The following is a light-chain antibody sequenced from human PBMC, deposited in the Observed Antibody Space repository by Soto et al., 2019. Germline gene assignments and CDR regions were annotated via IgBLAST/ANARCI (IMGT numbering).Light chain of an antibody. CDR3: QQSYSTLIT. J-gene: IGKJ5*01. V-gene: IGKV1-39*01. Sequence: IKLTQSPSSLSASVGNRVTITCRASQGISNFLAWYQQKPGKAPKLLIYAASTLQSGVPSRFSGSGSGTDFTLTISSLQPEDFATYYCQQSYSTLITFGQGTRLEIK. CDR2: AAS. CDR1: QGISNF.